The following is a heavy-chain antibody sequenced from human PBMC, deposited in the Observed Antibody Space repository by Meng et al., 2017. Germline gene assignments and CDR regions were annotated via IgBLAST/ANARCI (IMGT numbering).Heavy chain of an antibody. J-gene: IGHJ4*02. V-gene: IGHV3-15*01. CDR2: MKSNVDGGTV. CDR1: GFIVSNAW. CDR3: SGHIDY. Sequence: GESLKISCAGSGFIVSNAWMTWVRQAPGKGLEWIGRMKSNVDGGTVDYAAAVKGRFSISRDDSENTFYLQMNSLKTEDTAVYYCSGHIDYWGQGTLVTVSS.